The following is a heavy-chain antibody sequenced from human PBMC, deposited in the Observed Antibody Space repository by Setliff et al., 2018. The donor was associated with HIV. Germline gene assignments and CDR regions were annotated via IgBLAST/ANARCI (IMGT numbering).Heavy chain of an antibody. D-gene: IGHD5-12*01. Sequence: GASVKVSRKASGGTFSRYAISWVRQAPGQGLEWMGGIIPIFGSANYAQKFQGRVTITTDESTSTAYMELSSLRSEDTAVYYCARDAVRDGYNSLNWFDPWGQGTLVTVS. J-gene: IGHJ5*02. CDR3: ARDAVRDGYNSLNWFDP. CDR1: GGTFSRYA. CDR2: IIPIFGSA. V-gene: IGHV1-69*05.